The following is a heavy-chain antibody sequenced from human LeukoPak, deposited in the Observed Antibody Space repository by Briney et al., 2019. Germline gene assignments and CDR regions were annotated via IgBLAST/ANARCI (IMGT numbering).Heavy chain of an antibody. V-gene: IGHV1-69*04. J-gene: IGHJ6*02. D-gene: IGHD4-17*01. CDR2: IIPIFGIA. CDR3: ARLHSDYGDYWAGSGYYYYGMDV. Sequence: SVKVSCKASGGTSSSYAISWVRQAPGQGLEWMGRIIPIFGIANYAQKFQGRVTITADKSTSTAYMELSSLRSEDTAVYYCARLHSDYGDYWAGSGYYYYGMDVWGQGTTVTVSS. CDR1: GGTSSSYA.